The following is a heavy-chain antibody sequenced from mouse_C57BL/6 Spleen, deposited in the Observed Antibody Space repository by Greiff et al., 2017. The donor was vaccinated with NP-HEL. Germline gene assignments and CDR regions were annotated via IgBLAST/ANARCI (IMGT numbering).Heavy chain of an antibody. CDR2: IWSGGST. CDR1: GFSLTSYG. D-gene: IGHD2-3*01. Sequence: VKLVESGPGLVQPSQSLSITCTVSGFSLTSYGVHWVRQSPGKGLEWLGVIWSGGSTDYNAAFISRLSISKDNSKSQVFFKMNSLQADDTAIYYCARRNDGYFLYAMDYWGQGTSVTVSS. CDR3: ARRNDGYFLYAMDY. J-gene: IGHJ4*01. V-gene: IGHV2-2*01.